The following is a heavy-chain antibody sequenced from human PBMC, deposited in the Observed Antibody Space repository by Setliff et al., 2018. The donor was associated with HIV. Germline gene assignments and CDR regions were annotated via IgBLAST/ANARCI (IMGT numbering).Heavy chain of an antibody. CDR1: RDIFSSYG. J-gene: IGHJ4*02. D-gene: IGHD3-3*01. CDR3: ARGGPLRFLEWLLSFFDY. Sequence: SVKVSCKASRDIFSSYGITWVRQAPGQGLEWMGGIIPLFGTADYAQKLQGRVTFTTDTSTSTAYMELSGLRSDDTAVYYCARGGPLRFLEWLLSFFDYWGQGTLVTVSS. CDR2: IIPLFGTA. V-gene: IGHV1-69*05.